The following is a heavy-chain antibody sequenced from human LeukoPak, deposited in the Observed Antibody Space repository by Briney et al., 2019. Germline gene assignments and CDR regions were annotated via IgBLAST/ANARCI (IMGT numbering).Heavy chain of an antibody. Sequence: GSLRLSCAASGFTFNSYAMSWVRQTPGKGLEWVSAISGSGHRTYYADSVKGRFTISRDNSKNTLYLQMNSLRAVDTALYYCGKDLSIVVAGKNVELWGQGTLVTVSS. V-gene: IGHV3-23*01. J-gene: IGHJ4*02. CDR3: GKDLSIVVAGKNVEL. CDR2: ISGSGHRT. D-gene: IGHD6-19*01. CDR1: GFTFNSYA.